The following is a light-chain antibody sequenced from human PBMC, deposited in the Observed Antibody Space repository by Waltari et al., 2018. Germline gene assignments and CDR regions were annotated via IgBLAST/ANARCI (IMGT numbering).Light chain of an antibody. V-gene: IGKV3-15*01. CDR3: QQYNNWPYT. J-gene: IGKJ2*01. Sequence: EIVMTQSPATLSVSPGERATLSGRASQSVSSNLAWYHQKPGQAPRLRIYGASTRATGIPARFSGSGSGTEFTLTISSMQSEDFAVYYCQQYNNWPYTFGQGTKLEIK. CDR2: GAS. CDR1: QSVSSN.